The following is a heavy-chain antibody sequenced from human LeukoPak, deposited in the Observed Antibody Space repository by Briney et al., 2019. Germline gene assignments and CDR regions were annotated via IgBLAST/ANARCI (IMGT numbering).Heavy chain of an antibody. V-gene: IGHV3-53*01. D-gene: IGHD4-17*01. CDR3: ASNPYGDYLVNRAYYMDV. Sequence: GGSLRLSCAASGFTVSSNYMSWVRQAPGKGLEWVSVIYSGGSTYYADSVKGRFTISRDNSKNTLYLQMNSLRAEDTAVYYCASNPYGDYLVNRAYYMDVWGKGTTVTVSS. J-gene: IGHJ6*03. CDR2: IYSGGST. CDR1: GFTVSSNY.